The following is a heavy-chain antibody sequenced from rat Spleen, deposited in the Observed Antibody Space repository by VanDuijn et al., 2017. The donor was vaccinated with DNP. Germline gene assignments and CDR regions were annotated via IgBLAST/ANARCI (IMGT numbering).Heavy chain of an antibody. J-gene: IGHJ3*01. V-gene: IGHV2-15*01. D-gene: IGHD1-5*01. CDR1: GFSLTSFH. CDR3: TRGPIGTTVFAY. Sequence: QVQLKESGPGLVQPSQTLSLTCTVSGFSLTSFHVSWVRQPPGKGLEWMGTVWSGGNTDYNSALKSRLSISRDTSTSQVLLKMNSLQTEDTAIYFCTRGPIGTTVFAYWGQGTLVTVSS. CDR2: VWSGGNT.